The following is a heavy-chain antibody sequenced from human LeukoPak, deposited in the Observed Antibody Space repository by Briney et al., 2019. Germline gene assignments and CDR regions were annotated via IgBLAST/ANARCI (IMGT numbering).Heavy chain of an antibody. CDR3: ARHASRYYYGSGSYWAWFDP. D-gene: IGHD3-10*01. Sequence: PSETLSLTCTVSGGSISSYYWSWVRQPPGKGLEWIGYIYYSGGTNYNPSLKSRVTISVHTSKNQFSLKLSSVTAADTAVYYCARHASRYYYGSGSYWAWFDPWGQGTLVT. V-gene: IGHV4-59*08. CDR2: IYYSGGT. CDR1: GGSISSYY. J-gene: IGHJ5*02.